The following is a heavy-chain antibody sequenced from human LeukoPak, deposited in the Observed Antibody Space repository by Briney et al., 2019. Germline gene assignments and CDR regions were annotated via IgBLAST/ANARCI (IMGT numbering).Heavy chain of an antibody. CDR3: ASVRRGFGESSKYYSYYYMDV. Sequence: PSETLSLTCTVSGYSISSGYYWGWIRQPPGKGLEWIGNIFHSGSTYCSPSLKSRVNISVDTSKNHFSLNLRSVTAADTAVYYCASVRRGFGESSKYYSYYYMDVWGNGTTVTISS. J-gene: IGHJ6*03. V-gene: IGHV4-38-2*02. CDR1: GYSISSGYY. D-gene: IGHD3-10*01. CDR2: IFHSGST.